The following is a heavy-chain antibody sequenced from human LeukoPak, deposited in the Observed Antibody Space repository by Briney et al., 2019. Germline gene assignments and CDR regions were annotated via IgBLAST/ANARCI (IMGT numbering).Heavy chain of an antibody. CDR1: GGSISSYY. V-gene: IGHV4-59*08. Sequence: SETLSLTCTVSGGSISSYYWSWIRQPPGKGLEWIGYIYYSGSTNYNPSLKSRVTISVDTSKNQFSLKLSSVTPDDTAVYYCARSADGTLDYWGQGTLVTVSS. D-gene: IGHD6-13*01. J-gene: IGHJ4*02. CDR3: ARSADGTLDY. CDR2: IYYSGST.